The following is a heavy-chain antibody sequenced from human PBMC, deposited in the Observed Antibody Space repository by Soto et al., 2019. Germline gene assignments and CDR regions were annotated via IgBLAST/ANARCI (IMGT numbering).Heavy chain of an antibody. V-gene: IGHV1-2*02. CDR2: INPHSGDT. CDR1: GYTFTDHY. CDR3: ARGRTVNFYGMDV. D-gene: IGHD4-17*01. J-gene: IGHJ6*02. Sequence: QVQLVQSGAEVKKPGASVKVSYVASGYTFTDHYIHWVRLAPGQGLEWMGWINPHSGDTIYAQKFQGRVTLTRDTSISTAYMELSRLRSDDTAVYYCARGRTVNFYGMDVWGQGTTVTVSS.